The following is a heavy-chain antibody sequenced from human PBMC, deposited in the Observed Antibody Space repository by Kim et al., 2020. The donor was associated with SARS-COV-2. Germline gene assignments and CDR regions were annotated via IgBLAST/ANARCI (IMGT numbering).Heavy chain of an antibody. CDR2: IKQDGSEK. D-gene: IGHD5-18*01. CDR1: GFTFSSYW. J-gene: IGHJ4*02. CDR3: ARDFETMATIYFDY. Sequence: GGSLRLSCAASGFTFSSYWMSWVRQAPGKGLEWVANIKQDGSEKYYVDSVKGRFTISRDNAKNSLYLQMNSLRAEDTAVYYCARDFETMATIYFDYWGQGTLVTVSS. V-gene: IGHV3-7*01.